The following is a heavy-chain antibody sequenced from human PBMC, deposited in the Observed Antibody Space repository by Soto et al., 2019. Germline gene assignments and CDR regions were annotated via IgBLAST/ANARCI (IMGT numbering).Heavy chain of an antibody. Sequence: SETLSLTCTVSGGSISSGDYYWSWIRQPPGKGLEWIGYIYYSGSTYYNPSLKNRVTISVDTSKNQFSLKLSSVTAADTAVYKCASRGTTPYCSVGSGNARGFDNWGRGTLFTVSS. CDR2: IYYSGST. CDR1: GGSISSGDYY. J-gene: IGHJ4*02. V-gene: IGHV4-30-4*01. D-gene: IGHD2-15*01. CDR3: ASRGTTPYCSVGSGNARGFDN.